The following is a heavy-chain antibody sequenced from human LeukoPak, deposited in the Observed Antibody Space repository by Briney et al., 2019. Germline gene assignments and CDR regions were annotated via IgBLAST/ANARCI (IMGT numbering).Heavy chain of an antibody. CDR2: FYGSGDA. CDR1: GGSLCGYY. D-gene: IGHD6-19*01. V-gene: IGHV4-4*07. CDR3: ARVYSYGWPDY. Sequence: SETLSLTCTVSGGSLCGYYLTWIRQPAGQRLECIGRFYGSGDANYHPSPQTRVTMSLGPSKTHFSLKLSSVTASDTAVYYCARVYSYGWPDYWGQGTLVTVSS. J-gene: IGHJ4*02.